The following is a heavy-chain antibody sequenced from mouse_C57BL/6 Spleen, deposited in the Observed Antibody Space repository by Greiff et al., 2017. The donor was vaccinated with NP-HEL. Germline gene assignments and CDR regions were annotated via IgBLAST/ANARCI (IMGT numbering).Heavy chain of an antibody. J-gene: IGHJ1*03. CDR2: INPNNGGT. CDR3: ARRRLYYGSTWYFDV. V-gene: IGHV1-18*01. CDR1: GYTFTDYN. D-gene: IGHD1-1*01. Sequence: EVQLQQSGPELVKPGASVKIPCKASGYTFTDYNMDWVKQSHGKSLEWIGDINPNNGGTIYNQKFKGKATLTVDKSSSTAYMELRSLTSEDTAVYYCARRRLYYGSTWYFDVWGTGTTVTVSS.